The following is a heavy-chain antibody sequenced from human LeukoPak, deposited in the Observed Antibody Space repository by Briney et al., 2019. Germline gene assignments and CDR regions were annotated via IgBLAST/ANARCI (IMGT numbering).Heavy chain of an antibody. CDR2: IDLSGNVK. D-gene: IGHD3-9*01. V-gene: IGHV3-11*01. Sequence: GGSLRLSCAASGFIFSDYYMSWVRQAPGKGLEWLSYIDLSGNVKYYVDSVKGRFTISRDNAKNSLHLQMDSLRAEDTAVYYCAGLGWGGDILAGYGPWGQGTLVTVSS. CDR1: GFIFSDYY. J-gene: IGHJ5*02. CDR3: AGLGWGGDILAGYGP.